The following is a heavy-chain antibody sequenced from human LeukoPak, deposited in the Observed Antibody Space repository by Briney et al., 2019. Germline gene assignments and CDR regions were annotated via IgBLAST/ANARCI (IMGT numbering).Heavy chain of an antibody. CDR2: MSASDAGT. CDR3: AKGSAVADNYFDY. V-gene: IGHV3-23*01. CDR1: GFTFRSYA. Sequence: GGSLRLSCAAAGFTFRSYAMNWVRQGPGKGLEWVSTMSASDAGTYYADSVKGRFTISRDNSKNTLYLQMNSLRAEDTAVYYCAKGSAVADNYFDYWGQGTLVTVSS. D-gene: IGHD6-19*01. J-gene: IGHJ4*02.